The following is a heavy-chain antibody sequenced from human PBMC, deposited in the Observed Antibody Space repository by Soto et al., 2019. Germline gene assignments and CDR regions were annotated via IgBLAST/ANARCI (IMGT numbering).Heavy chain of an antibody. D-gene: IGHD5-18*01. CDR3: AQDGGGYTAYDY. CDR1: GFTFSSYA. V-gene: IGHV3-23*01. CDR2: ISGSGGST. Sequence: VGSLRLSCAASGFTFSSYAMSWVRQAPGKGLEWVSAISGSGGSTYYADSVKGRFTISRDNSKNTLYLQMNSLRAEDTAVYYFAQDGGGYTAYDYWGQGTLVTVSA. J-gene: IGHJ4*02.